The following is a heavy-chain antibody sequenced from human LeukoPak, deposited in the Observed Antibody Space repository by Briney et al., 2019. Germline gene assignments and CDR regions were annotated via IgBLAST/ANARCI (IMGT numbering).Heavy chain of an antibody. J-gene: IGHJ4*02. CDR2: IHHSGTT. CDR1: GYSVDSGYF. CDR3: ARDLGSGWSPGY. Sequence: SETLSLTCSVSGYSVDSGYFWGWIRQPPGKGLEWIGNIHHSGTTYYNPSLKSRDTISVDTSKNQFSLNLNSVTAADTAFYYCARDLGSGWSPGYWGQGTLVTVSS. V-gene: IGHV4-38-2*02. D-gene: IGHD6-19*01.